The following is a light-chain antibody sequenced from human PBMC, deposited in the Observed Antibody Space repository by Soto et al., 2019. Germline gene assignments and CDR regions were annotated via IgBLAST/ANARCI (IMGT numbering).Light chain of an antibody. CDR3: QQYGTSPHT. V-gene: IGKV3-20*01. Sequence: ETVLTQSPGTLSLSPGERATLSCRATQSVNNDYLAWYQQRPGLAPRLLIFGASGRATGIPDRFSGSGSGTDFTLTISRLEPEDFAIYYCQQYGTSPHTFGGGTKVEIK. CDR2: GAS. CDR1: QSVNNDY. J-gene: IGKJ4*01.